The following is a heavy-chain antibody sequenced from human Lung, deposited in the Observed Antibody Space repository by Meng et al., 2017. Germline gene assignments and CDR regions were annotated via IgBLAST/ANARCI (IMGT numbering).Heavy chain of an antibody. CDR1: GGSFSDYY. CDR3: ARGPTTMAHDFDY. Sequence: QVQLQQWGAGRLKPSATLSRTCVVSGGSFSDYYWSWIRQPPGKGLEWIGEINHSGSTSYNPSLESRATISVDTSQNNLSLKLSSVTAADSAVYYCARGPTTMAHDFDYWGQGTLVTVSS. CDR2: INHSGST. D-gene: IGHD4-11*01. V-gene: IGHV4-34*01. J-gene: IGHJ4*02.